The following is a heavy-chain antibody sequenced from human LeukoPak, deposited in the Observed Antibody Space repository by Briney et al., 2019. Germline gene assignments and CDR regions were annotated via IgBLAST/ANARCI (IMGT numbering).Heavy chain of an antibody. CDR2: VNLQGST. CDR1: GGSITITNY. Sequence: PSGTLSLTCGVSGGSITITNYWTWVRQPPGKGLEWIGEVNLQGSTNYNPSLMGRVAISVDTSENHISLQLTSVTAADTAVYYCARCAYYHDGSAYYQVIDYWGQGTLVTVSS. CDR3: ARCAYYHDGSAYYQVIDY. J-gene: IGHJ4*02. V-gene: IGHV4-4*02. D-gene: IGHD3-22*01.